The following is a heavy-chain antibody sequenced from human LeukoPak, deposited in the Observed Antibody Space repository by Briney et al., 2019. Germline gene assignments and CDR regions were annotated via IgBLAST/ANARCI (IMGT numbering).Heavy chain of an antibody. J-gene: IGHJ3*02. D-gene: IGHD5-12*01. V-gene: IGHV4-38-2*02. Sequence: PSETLSLTCTVSGDSITNTYFWGWVRQPPGKELEWVGSISYSGGTYYNPSLKSRVTISVDTSKNQFSLKLSSVTAADTAVYYCARQRYSGYGGAFDIWGQGTMVTVSS. CDR3: ARQRYSGYGGAFDI. CDR1: GDSITNTYF. CDR2: ISYSGGT.